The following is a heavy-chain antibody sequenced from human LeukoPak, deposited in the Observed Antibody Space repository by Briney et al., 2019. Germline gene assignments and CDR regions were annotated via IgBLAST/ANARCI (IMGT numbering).Heavy chain of an antibody. Sequence: GGSLRLSCAASGFTFSTYAMSWVRQAPGMGLEWVSAVSASGGTTYYADSVKGRFTIPRDNSKNTLYLQMNSLRAEDTAVYYCAARTMGSFYDYWGQGTLVTVSS. V-gene: IGHV3-23*01. CDR2: VSASGGTT. J-gene: IGHJ4*02. CDR3: AARTMGSFYDY. D-gene: IGHD1-26*01. CDR1: GFTFSTYA.